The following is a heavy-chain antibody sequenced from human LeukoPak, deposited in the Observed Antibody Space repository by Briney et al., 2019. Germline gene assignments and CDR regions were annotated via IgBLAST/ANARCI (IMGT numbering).Heavy chain of an antibody. J-gene: IGHJ4*02. V-gene: IGHV1-69*13. CDR2: IIPNFGTA. CDR3: ARGGRSFEFMAVAVY. CDR1: GGTFSSYA. Sequence: SVKVSCKASGGTFSSYAISWVRQAPGQGLEWMGGIIPNFGTANYAQKFQGRVTITADESTSTAYMELSSLSSEDTAVYYCARGGRSFEFMAVAVYWGQGTLVTVSS. D-gene: IGHD2/OR15-2a*01.